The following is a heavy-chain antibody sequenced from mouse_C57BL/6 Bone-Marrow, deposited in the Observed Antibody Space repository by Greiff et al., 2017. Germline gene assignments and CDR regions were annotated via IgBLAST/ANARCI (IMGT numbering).Heavy chain of an antibody. D-gene: IGHD4-1*02. CDR3: ASTGFAY. CDR2: IDPSDSYT. CDR1: GYTFTSYW. J-gene: IGHJ3*01. V-gene: IGHV1-59*01. Sequence: QVQLQQPGAELVRPGTSVKLSCKASGYTFTSYWMHWVKQRPGQGLEWIGVIDPSDSYTNYNQKFKGKATLTVDTSSSTAYMQLSSLTSEDSAVXYCASTGFAYRGQGTLVTVSA.